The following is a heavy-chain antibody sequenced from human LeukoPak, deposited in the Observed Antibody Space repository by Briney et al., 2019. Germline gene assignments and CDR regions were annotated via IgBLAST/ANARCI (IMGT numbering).Heavy chain of an antibody. CDR2: INHSGST. CDR1: GGSFSGYY. Sequence: SETLSLTCAVYGGSFSGYYWSWIRQPPGKGLEWIGEINHSGSTNYNPSLKSRVTMSVDTSKNQFSLKLSSVTAADTAVYYCVRSTDSSGYYYDYWGQGTLVTVSS. J-gene: IGHJ4*02. CDR3: VRSTDSSGYYYDY. D-gene: IGHD3-22*01. V-gene: IGHV4-34*01.